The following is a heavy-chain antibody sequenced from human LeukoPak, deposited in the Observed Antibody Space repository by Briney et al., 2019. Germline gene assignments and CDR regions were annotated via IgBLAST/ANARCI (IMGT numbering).Heavy chain of an antibody. CDR3: TTRRYYDFWSGYYS. V-gene: IGHV3-15*01. CDR1: GFTFSNAW. J-gene: IGHJ4*02. Sequence: GGSLRLSCAASGFTFSNAWMSWVRQAPGKGLEWVGPIKSKTDGGTTDYAAPVKGRFTISRDDSKNTLYLQMNSLKTEDTAVYYCTTRRYYDFWSGYYSWGQGTLVTVSS. CDR2: IKSKTDGGTT. D-gene: IGHD3-3*01.